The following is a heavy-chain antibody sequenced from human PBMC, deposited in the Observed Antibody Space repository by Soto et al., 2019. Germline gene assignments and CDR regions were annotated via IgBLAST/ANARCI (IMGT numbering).Heavy chain of an antibody. CDR1: GGSISSYY. V-gene: IGHV4-59*01. CDR2: IYYSGST. CDR3: ARNTAMPNNWFAP. J-gene: IGHJ5*02. Sequence: SETLSLTCTVSGGSISSYYWSWIRQPPGKGLEWIGYIYYSGSTNYNPSLKSRVTISVDTSKNQFSLKLSSVTAADTAVYYCARNTAMPNNWFAPWGQGTLVTVSS. D-gene: IGHD5-18*01.